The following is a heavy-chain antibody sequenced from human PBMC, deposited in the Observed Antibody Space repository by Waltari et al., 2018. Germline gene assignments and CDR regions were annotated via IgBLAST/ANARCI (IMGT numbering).Heavy chain of an antibody. CDR2: IYYSGST. CDR1: GGSISSYY. Sequence: QVQLQESGPGLVKPSETLSLTCTVSGGSISSYYWSWIRQPPGKGLEWIGYIYYSGSTNYNPSLKSRVTISVDTSKNQFSLKLSSVTAADTAVYYCARGQVRRGFDYWGQGTLVTISS. CDR3: ARGQVRRGFDY. J-gene: IGHJ4*02. D-gene: IGHD3-10*01. V-gene: IGHV4-59*01.